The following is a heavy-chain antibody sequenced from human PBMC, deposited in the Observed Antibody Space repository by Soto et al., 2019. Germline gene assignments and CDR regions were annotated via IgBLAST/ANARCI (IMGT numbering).Heavy chain of an antibody. CDR1: GFTFSSYG. J-gene: IGHJ6*02. V-gene: IGHV3-30*18. Sequence: PGGSLRLSCAASGFTFSSYGMHWVRQAPGKGLEWVAVISYDGSNKYYADSVKGRFTISRDNSKNTLYLQMNSLRAEDTAVYYCAKDAPSIVVVPAAMGGMDVWGQGTTVTVSS. CDR2: ISYDGSNK. D-gene: IGHD2-2*01. CDR3: AKDAPSIVVVPAAMGGMDV.